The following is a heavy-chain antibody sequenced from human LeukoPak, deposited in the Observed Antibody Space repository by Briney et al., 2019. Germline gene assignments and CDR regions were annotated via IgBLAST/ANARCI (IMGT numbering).Heavy chain of an antibody. Sequence: SETLSLTCTVSGGSFSSSTYYWGWIRQPPGKGLEWIGSTYFSGRTHYSPSLKSRVTISIDASKNQLSLKVRSVTAADTAVYYCARGTHGDYHDYWGQGTLVTVSS. CDR2: TYFSGRT. D-gene: IGHD4-17*01. V-gene: IGHV4-39*01. J-gene: IGHJ4*02. CDR3: ARGTHGDYHDY. CDR1: GGSFSSSTYY.